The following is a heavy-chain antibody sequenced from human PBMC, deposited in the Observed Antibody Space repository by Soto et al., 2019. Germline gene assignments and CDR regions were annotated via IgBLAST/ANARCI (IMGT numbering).Heavy chain of an antibody. Sequence: SETLSLTCIVSGGSISSSNYYFFCIRQPPWNGLELLGSIFYSGSTYYNPSLKSRVTISVDTSKNQFSLKLRSVIAADTAVFYCARDVVENGIDVWRQGTTVTVTS. V-gene: IGHV4-39*02. CDR2: IFYSGST. CDR3: ARDVVENGIDV. CDR1: GGSISSSNYY. D-gene: IGHD2-21*01. J-gene: IGHJ6*02.